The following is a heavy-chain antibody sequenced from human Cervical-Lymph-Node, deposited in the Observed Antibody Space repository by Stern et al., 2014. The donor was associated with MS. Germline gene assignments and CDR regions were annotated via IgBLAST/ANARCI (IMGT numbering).Heavy chain of an antibody. Sequence: VQLVESGGGVVQPGRSLRLSCAASGFTFSVYGMHWVRQAQGQGLEWVALISYDGSNKSYADSVKGRFTISRDNSKDTLYLQMNSLRSEDTAFYYCTKRESDFWSGGFDPWGQGTLVTVSS. D-gene: IGHD3-3*01. V-gene: IGHV3-30*18. CDR2: ISYDGSNK. CDR1: GFTFSVYG. J-gene: IGHJ5*02. CDR3: TKRESDFWSGGFDP.